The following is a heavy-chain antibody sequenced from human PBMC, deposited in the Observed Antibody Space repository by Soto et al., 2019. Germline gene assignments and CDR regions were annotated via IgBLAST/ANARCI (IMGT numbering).Heavy chain of an antibody. V-gene: IGHV3-15*01. J-gene: IGHJ4*02. CDR2: VKSKTHGGTT. CDR3: ATGGYYPDY. D-gene: IGHD3-10*01. Sequence: GGSLRLSCAGSGFTFSNAWMNWVRQAPGKGLEWVGRVKSKTHGGTTDYAAPVKGRFTIPRDDSENTVFLQMNSLKTEDTAVYYCATGGYYPDYWGQGTLATVYS. CDR1: GFTFSNAW.